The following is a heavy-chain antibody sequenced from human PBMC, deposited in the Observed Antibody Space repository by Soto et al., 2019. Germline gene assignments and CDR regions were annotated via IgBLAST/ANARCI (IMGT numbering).Heavy chain of an antibody. J-gene: IGHJ4*02. D-gene: IGHD6-19*01. CDR3: ARDRAVSARGSFDY. V-gene: IGHV4-4*02. CDR1: VGSVSSTNW. Sequence: QVQLQESGPGLVEPSGTLSLTCAVSVGSVSSTNWWSWVRQPPGKGLEWIGEIYHSGSTYYNPSLKSRVTIAVDKSKNHFSLRLSAVTAADTAVYFCARDRAVSARGSFDYWGQGTLVTVSS. CDR2: IYHSGST.